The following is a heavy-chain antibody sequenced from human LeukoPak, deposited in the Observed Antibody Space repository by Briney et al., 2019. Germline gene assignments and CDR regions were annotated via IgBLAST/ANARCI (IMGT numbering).Heavy chain of an antibody. J-gene: IGHJ3*01. CDR3: ARRGAALP. V-gene: IGHV1-2*02. D-gene: IGHD2-15*01. CDR2: INPNSGDT. Sequence: GASVKVSCKTSGYTFTSYDINWVRQAPGQGLEWMGWINPNSGDTNYAQKFQGRVTMTRDTSISTAYMELSRLRSDDTAVYYCARRGAALPWGQGTMVTVSS. CDR1: GYTFTSYD.